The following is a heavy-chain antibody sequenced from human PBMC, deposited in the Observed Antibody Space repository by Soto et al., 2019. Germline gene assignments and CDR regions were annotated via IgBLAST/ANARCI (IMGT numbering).Heavy chain of an antibody. D-gene: IGHD1-26*01. CDR3: ANSDWFDP. CDR1: GFTFSSYG. CDR2: ISYDGSNK. Sequence: QVQLVESGGGVVQPGRSLRLSCAASGFTFSSYGMHWVRQAPGKGLEWVAVISYDGSNKYYADSVKGRFTISRANSKNTLYLQMNSLRAEHTAVYYCANSDWFDPWGQGTLVTVSS. J-gene: IGHJ5*02. V-gene: IGHV3-30*18.